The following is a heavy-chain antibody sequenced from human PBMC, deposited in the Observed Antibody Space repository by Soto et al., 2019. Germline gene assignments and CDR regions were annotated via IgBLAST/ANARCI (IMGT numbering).Heavy chain of an antibody. V-gene: IGHV1-18*01. J-gene: IGHJ4*02. CDR1: GYTFTSYG. CDR2: ISAYNGNT. D-gene: IGHD6-19*01. CDR3: ARDSRLSVADFDC. Sequence: QVPLVQSGAEVKKPGASVKVSCKASGYTFTSYGISWVRQSPGQGLEWMGWISAYNGNTNYAQKLQGRVTMTTDTATKPAYMELRSLRPDDTAVYYCARDSRLSVADFDCWGPGTKVTVPS.